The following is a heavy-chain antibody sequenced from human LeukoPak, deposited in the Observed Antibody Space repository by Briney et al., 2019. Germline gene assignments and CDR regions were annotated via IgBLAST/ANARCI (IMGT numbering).Heavy chain of an antibody. Sequence: QPGVSLRLSCAASGFTFSSYSMNWVRQAPGKGLEWVSYISSSSSTIYYADSVEGRFTISRDNAKNSLYLQMNSLRAEDTAVYHCARDPDYYGSGDAFDIWGQGTMVTVSS. V-gene: IGHV3-48*01. CDR2: ISSSSSTI. CDR3: ARDPDYYGSGDAFDI. D-gene: IGHD3-10*01. CDR1: GFTFSSYS. J-gene: IGHJ3*02.